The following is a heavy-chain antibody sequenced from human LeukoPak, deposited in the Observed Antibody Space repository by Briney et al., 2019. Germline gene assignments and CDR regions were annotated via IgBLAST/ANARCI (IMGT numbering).Heavy chain of an antibody. J-gene: IGHJ5*02. CDR3: ASTLDCSSTSCYASVWFDP. CDR2: IIPIFGTA. Sequence: GASVKVSCKASGGTFSSYAISWVRQAPGQGLEWMGGIIPIFGTANYAQKLRGRVTITADESTSTAYMELSSLRSEDTAVYYCASTLDCSSTSCYASVWFDPWGQGTLVTVSS. CDR1: GGTFSSYA. V-gene: IGHV1-69*13. D-gene: IGHD2-2*01.